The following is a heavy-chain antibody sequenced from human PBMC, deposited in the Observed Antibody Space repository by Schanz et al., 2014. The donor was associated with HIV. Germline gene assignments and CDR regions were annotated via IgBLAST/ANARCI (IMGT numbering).Heavy chain of an antibody. V-gene: IGHV3-74*02. Sequence: EVQLVESGGGLVKPGGSLRLSCAASGFTFSRNWMHWVRQAPGKGLVWVSRINSEGSRTNYADSVRGRFTISRDNAKNMTFLQMNSLRAEDTAVYYCARGEPRTWTQVSISSDFDYWGQGTLVTVSS. CDR3: ARGEPRTWTQVSISSDFDY. D-gene: IGHD5-18*01. CDR1: GFTFSRNW. CDR2: INSEGSRT. J-gene: IGHJ4*02.